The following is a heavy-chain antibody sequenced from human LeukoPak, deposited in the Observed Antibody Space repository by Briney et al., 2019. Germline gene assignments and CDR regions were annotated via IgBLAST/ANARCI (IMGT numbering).Heavy chain of an antibody. J-gene: IGHJ4*02. Sequence: PGGSLRLSCAASRFTLSSYAMSWVRQTPGKGLECVSTIRDSDGRTYYADSVEGRFTISRDNSTNTLYLQMNSLRAGDTAIYYCAKSGNTETVDYWGQGTLVTVSS. CDR2: IRDSDGRT. D-gene: IGHD6-25*01. CDR1: RFTLSSYA. CDR3: AKSGNTETVDY. V-gene: IGHV3-23*01.